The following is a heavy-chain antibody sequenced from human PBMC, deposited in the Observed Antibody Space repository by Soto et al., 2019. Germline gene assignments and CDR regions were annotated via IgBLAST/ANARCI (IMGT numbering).Heavy chain of an antibody. CDR2: ISYDGSNK. V-gene: IGHV3-30*18. D-gene: IGHD1-26*01. J-gene: IGHJ3*02. CDR1: GFPFRSYG. CDR3: AKGGVGSTSNAFDI. Sequence: GGSLRLSCAASGFPFRSYGMHCVRQAPAKGLEWVAVISYDGSNKYYADSVKGRFTISRDNAKNTLYLQMNSRRAEDTAVYYCAKGGVGSTSNAFDIWGQGTMVTVSS.